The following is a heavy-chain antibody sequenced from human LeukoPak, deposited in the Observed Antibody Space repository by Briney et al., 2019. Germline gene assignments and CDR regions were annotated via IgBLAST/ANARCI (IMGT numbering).Heavy chain of an antibody. V-gene: IGHV3-30*18. CDR2: ISYDGSNK. CDR1: GFTFSSYG. Sequence: PGGSLRLSCAASGFTFSSYGMHWVRQAPGKGLEWVAVISYDGSNKYYADSVKGRFTISRDNSKNTLYLQMNRLRAEDTAVYFCAKARGYCSDGSCYWFDYWGQGTLVTVSS. CDR3: AKARGYCSDGSCYWFDY. D-gene: IGHD2-15*01. J-gene: IGHJ4*02.